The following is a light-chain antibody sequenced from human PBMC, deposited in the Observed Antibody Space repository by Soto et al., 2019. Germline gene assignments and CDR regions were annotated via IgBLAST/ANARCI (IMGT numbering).Light chain of an antibody. Sequence: VMTQTPLSLSVAPGQPASISCKSSQSLLHITGETFLAWYQQKPGQPPKQLIYWASNRESGVPDRFRGSGSGTDFTLTITSLQAEDVALYYCQQYYNIPWTFGQGTKVDIK. CDR1: QSLLHITGETF. V-gene: IGKV4-1*01. CDR3: QQYYNIPWT. CDR2: WAS. J-gene: IGKJ1*01.